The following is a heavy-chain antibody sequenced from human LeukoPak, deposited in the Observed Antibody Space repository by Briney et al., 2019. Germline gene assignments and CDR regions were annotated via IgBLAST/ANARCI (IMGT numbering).Heavy chain of an antibody. CDR2: INHSGST. J-gene: IGHJ4*02. Sequence: SETLSLTCAVYGGSFSGYYWSWIRQPPGKRLEWIGEINHSGSTNYNPSLKSRVTISVDTSKNQFSLKLSSVTAADTAVYYCARGRWLRLFDYWGQGTLVTVSS. D-gene: IGHD5-24*01. V-gene: IGHV4-34*01. CDR3: ARGRWLRLFDY. CDR1: GGSFSGYY.